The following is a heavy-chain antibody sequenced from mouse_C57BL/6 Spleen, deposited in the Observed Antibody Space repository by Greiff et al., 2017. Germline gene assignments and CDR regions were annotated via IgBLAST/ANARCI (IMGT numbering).Heavy chain of an antibody. V-gene: IGHV1-15*01. CDR3: TRPPTTVVAHWYFDV. CDR2: IDPETGGT. Sequence: QVQLKQSGAELVRPGASVTLSCKASGYTFTDYEMHWVKQTPVHGLEWIGAIDPETGGTAYNQKFKGKAILTADKSSSTAYMELRSLTSEDSAVYYCTRPPTTVVAHWYFDVWGTGTTVTVSS. CDR1: GYTFTDYE. D-gene: IGHD1-1*01. J-gene: IGHJ1*03.